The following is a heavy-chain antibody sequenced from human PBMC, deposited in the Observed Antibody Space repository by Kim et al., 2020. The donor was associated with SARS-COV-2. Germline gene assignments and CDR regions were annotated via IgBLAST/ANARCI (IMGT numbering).Heavy chain of an antibody. CDR1: GESFSGYY. J-gene: IGHJ4*02. CDR2: INDGGGT. Sequence: SETLSLTCAVYGESFSGYYWTWIRQPPRRGLEWIADINDGGGTDYNPALKSRVTISVDSSKSQFSLKLISLTAADTAVYYCARVAYSQGRSNEFDYWGQG. D-gene: IGHD2-21*01. V-gene: IGHV4-34*01. CDR3: ARVAYSQGRSNEFDY.